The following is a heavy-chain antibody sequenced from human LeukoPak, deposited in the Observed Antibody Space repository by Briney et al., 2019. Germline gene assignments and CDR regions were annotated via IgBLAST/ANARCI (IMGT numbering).Heavy chain of an antibody. J-gene: IGHJ4*02. V-gene: IGHV4-39*01. CDR1: GGSSRNSRYY. CDR2: IYYSGGT. D-gene: IGHD1-1*01. Sequence: SETLSLTCTVSGGSSRNSRYYWGRIRQPPGKGLEWIGSIYYSGGTDHTPSLTSRVTISVDTSKNQFSLKLSSVTAANTAVYYCARVQGTTGTTSRIFDYWGQGTLVTVSS. CDR3: ARVQGTTGTTSRIFDY.